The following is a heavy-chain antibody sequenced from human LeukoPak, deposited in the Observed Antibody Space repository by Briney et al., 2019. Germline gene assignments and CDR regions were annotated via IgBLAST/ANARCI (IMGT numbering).Heavy chain of an antibody. CDR1: GFTFSSYE. D-gene: IGHD5-24*01. CDR3: ARGLDGAKDRKRFDY. CDR2: ISSSGSTI. V-gene: IGHV3-48*03. Sequence: GGSLRLSCAASGFTFSSYEMNWVRQAPGKGLGWVSYISSSGSTIYYADSVKGRFTTSRDNAKNSLYLQMNSLRAEDTAVYYCARGLDGAKDRKRFDYWGQGTLVTVSS. J-gene: IGHJ4*02.